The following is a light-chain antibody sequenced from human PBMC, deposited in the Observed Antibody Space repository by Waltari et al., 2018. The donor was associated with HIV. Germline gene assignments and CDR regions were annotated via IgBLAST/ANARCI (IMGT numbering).Light chain of an antibody. J-gene: IGKJ2*01. CDR2: WAS. Sequence: DIVMTQSPDSLAVSLGERANINCKSSQIFLSTAGNSHSLAWYQPRPGQAPTHLIDWASTRESGVPDRCSCSGSCTDCTLTISSLQAEDVAVYYCQQYYDTPYTFGQGTKLDI. V-gene: IGKV4-1*01. CDR1: QIFLSTAGNSHS. CDR3: QQYYDTPYT.